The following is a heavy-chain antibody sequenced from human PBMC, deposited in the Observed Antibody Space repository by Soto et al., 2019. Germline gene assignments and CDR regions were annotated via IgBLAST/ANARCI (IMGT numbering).Heavy chain of an antibody. V-gene: IGHV1-69*13. CDR2: IIPIFGTA. J-gene: IGHJ5*02. Sequence: SVKVSCKASGGTFSSYAISWVRQAPGQGLEWMGGIIPIFGTANYAQKFQGRVTITADESTSTAYMELSSLRSEDTAVYYCARDTSEAGTFRSWFDPWGQGTLVTVSS. CDR3: ARDTSEAGTFRSWFDP. CDR1: GGTFSSYA. D-gene: IGHD6-13*01.